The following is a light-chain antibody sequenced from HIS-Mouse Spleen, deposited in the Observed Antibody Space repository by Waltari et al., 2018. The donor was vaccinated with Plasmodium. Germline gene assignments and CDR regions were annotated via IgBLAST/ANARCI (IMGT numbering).Light chain of an antibody. Sequence: EIVLTQSPATLSLSPGERATLHCRASQRVSSYLAWYQQKPGQAPRLLIYEASNRATGIPARFSGSGSGTDFTLTISSLEPEDFAVYYCQQRSNWPRVLTFGGGTKVEIK. V-gene: IGKV3-11*01. CDR2: EAS. CDR1: QRVSSY. J-gene: IGKJ4*01. CDR3: QQRSNWPRVLT.